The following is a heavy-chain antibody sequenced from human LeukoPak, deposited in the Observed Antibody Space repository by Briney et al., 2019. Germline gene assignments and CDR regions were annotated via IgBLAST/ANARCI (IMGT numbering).Heavy chain of an antibody. CDR2: IYPSDSDT. V-gene: IGHV5-51*01. Sequence: GESLKLSSKGSGYSFTSYWICWLRQMPGKGLEWMGIIYPSDSDTRYSPSFQGQVTISADKSVSTAYLQWSSLEASDTAMYYCARTMVRGVITSSLDFWGQGTLVTVSS. CDR1: GYSFTSYW. D-gene: IGHD3-10*01. J-gene: IGHJ4*02. CDR3: ARTMVRGVITSSLDF.